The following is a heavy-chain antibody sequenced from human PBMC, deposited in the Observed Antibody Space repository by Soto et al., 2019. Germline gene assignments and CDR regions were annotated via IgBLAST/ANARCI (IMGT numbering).Heavy chain of an antibody. D-gene: IGHD3-9*01. V-gene: IGHV4-30-4*01. Sequence: SETLSLTCTVSGGSISSGDYYWSWIRQPPGKGLEWIGYIYYSGSTYYNPSLKSRVTISVDTSKIQFSLKLSSVTAADTAVYYCARALRYFDWLPYHFDYWGQGTLVTVSS. CDR1: GGSISSGDYY. J-gene: IGHJ4*02. CDR2: IYYSGST. CDR3: ARALRYFDWLPYHFDY.